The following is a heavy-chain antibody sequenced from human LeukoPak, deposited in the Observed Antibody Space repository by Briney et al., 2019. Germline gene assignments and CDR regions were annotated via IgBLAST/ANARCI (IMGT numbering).Heavy chain of an antibody. Sequence: PGRSLRLSCTASGFTFSSYAMHWVRQAPGKGLEWVAVISYDGSNKYYADSVKGRFTISRDNSKNTLYLQMNSLRAEDTALYYCARETRMVRGDPPDYWGQGTLVTVSS. J-gene: IGHJ4*02. D-gene: IGHD3-10*01. V-gene: IGHV3-30-3*01. CDR3: ARETRMVRGDPPDY. CDR2: ISYDGSNK. CDR1: GFTFSSYA.